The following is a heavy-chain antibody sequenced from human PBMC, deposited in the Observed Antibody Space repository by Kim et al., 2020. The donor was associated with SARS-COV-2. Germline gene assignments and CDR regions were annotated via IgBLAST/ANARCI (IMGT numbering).Heavy chain of an antibody. CDR3: ARAGKGYFDN. Sequence: TSNADSVKGRFTISSDNAKNTLYLQMNSLRAEETAVFYCARAGKGYFDNWGQGTLVTVSS. J-gene: IGHJ4*02. V-gene: IGHV3-74*01. CDR2: T.